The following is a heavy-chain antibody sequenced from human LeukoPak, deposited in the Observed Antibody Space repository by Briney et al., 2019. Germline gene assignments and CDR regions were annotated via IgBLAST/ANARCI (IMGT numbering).Heavy chain of an antibody. Sequence: GGSLRLSCAASGFTFSSYGMHWVRQAPGKGLEWVAVISYDGSNKYYADSVKGRFTISRDNSKNTLYLQINSLRAEDTAVYYCAKDRSSSNHPEGYFDYWGQGTLVTVSS. D-gene: IGHD6-13*01. V-gene: IGHV3-30*18. CDR1: GFTFSSYG. CDR2: ISYDGSNK. CDR3: AKDRSSSNHPEGYFDY. J-gene: IGHJ4*02.